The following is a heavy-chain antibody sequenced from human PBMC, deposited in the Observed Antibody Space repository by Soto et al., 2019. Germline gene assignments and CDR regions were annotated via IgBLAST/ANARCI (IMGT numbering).Heavy chain of an antibody. J-gene: IGHJ4*02. D-gene: IGHD2-21*02. Sequence: GGALRLSCAVSGFTFGSYWMNWVRLIPGKGLEWVAYIKPDGSATYYVDSVKGRFTISRDNAKNSLYLQMNSLRVEDTSVYYCARAGYCGPGCYYYFDYWGQGTLVTVSS. V-gene: IGHV3-7*01. CDR2: IKPDGSAT. CDR1: GFTFGSYW. CDR3: ARAGYCGPGCYYYFDY.